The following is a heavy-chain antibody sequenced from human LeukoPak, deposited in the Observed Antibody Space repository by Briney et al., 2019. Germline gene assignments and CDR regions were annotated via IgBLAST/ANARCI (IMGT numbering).Heavy chain of an antibody. CDR2: INPNSGGT. J-gene: IGHJ6*02. Sequence: GASVKVSCKASGYTFTGYYVHWVRQAPGQGLEWMGWINPNSGGTNYAQKFQGRVTMTRDTSISTAYMELSRLRSDDTAVYYCASENRNYYYYGMDVWGQGTTVTVSS. D-gene: IGHD3-10*01. CDR1: GYTFTGYY. V-gene: IGHV1-2*02. CDR3: ASENRNYYYYGMDV.